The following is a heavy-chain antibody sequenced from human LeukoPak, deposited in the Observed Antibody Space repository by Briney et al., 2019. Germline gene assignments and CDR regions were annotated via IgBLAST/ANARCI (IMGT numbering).Heavy chain of an antibody. Sequence: PGGSLRLSCAASGFTFSSYAMSWVRQAPGKGLEWVSSISGDSTYIYNAGSVKGRFTISRDNAQASLYLQMISLRAEDTAVYYSVRCESRIGRQRHLDCWGQGTLVIVSS. V-gene: IGHV3-21*01. J-gene: IGHJ4*02. D-gene: IGHD3-22*01. CDR1: GFTFSSYA. CDR3: VRCESRIGRQRHLDC. CDR2: ISGDSTYI.